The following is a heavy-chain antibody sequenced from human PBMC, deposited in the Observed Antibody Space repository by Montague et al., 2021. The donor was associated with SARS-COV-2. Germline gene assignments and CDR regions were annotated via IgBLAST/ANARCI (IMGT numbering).Heavy chain of an antibody. D-gene: IGHD2-15*01. V-gene: IGHV4-31*03. Sequence: TLSLTCTVSGGSISSGGYYWSWIRQHPGKGLEWIGYIYYSGSTYYNPSLKSRVTISADTSKNQFSLKLSSVTAADTAVYYCARDTGISGASDIWGQGTMVTVSS. CDR1: GGSISSGGYY. J-gene: IGHJ3*02. CDR3: ARDTGISGASDI. CDR2: IYYSGST.